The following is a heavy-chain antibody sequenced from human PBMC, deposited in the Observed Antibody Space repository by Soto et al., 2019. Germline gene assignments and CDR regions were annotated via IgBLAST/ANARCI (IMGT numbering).Heavy chain of an antibody. J-gene: IGHJ4*02. V-gene: IGHV4-59*01. CDR1: GGSISTYS. D-gene: IGHD2-21*02. CDR2: IYYSGST. CDR3: ASIMVTAQKFDY. Sequence: SETLSLTCTVSGGSISTYSWNWIRQAPGKGLEWIGYIYYSGSTNYNPSLKSRVTISIDTSMNQFSLKLNSVTAADTAVYYCASIMVTAQKFDYWGQGTLVTVSS.